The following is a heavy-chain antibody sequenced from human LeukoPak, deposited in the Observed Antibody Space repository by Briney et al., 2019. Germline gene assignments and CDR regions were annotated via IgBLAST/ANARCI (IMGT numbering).Heavy chain of an antibody. CDR3: AKGACPPWFDP. V-gene: IGHV4-61*02. CDR1: GGSISSDTYF. Sequence: SETLSLTCTVSGGSISSDTYFWSWIRQPAGKGLEWIGRISSRGRTDYNPSLRSRVSISVDTAKNHLSMELGSVTAADTAVYYCAKGACPPWFDPWGQGTLDTVSS. CDR2: ISSRGRT. J-gene: IGHJ5*02.